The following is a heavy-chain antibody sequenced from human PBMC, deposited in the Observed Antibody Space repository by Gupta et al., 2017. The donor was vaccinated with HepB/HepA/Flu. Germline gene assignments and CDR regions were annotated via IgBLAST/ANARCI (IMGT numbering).Heavy chain of an antibody. CDR2: TYYRSKWYN. Sequence: QVQLQQSGPGLVKPSQTLSLTCAISGDSVSSNSAAWNWIRQSPSRGLEWLGRTYYRSKWYNDYAVSVKSRITINPDTSKNQFSLQLNSVTPEDTAVYYCARDRLGMPRFLEWRSGGYGMDVWGQGTTVTGSS. J-gene: IGHJ6*02. V-gene: IGHV6-1*01. CDR1: GDSVSSNSAA. D-gene: IGHD3-3*01. CDR3: ARDRLGMPRFLEWRSGGYGMDV.